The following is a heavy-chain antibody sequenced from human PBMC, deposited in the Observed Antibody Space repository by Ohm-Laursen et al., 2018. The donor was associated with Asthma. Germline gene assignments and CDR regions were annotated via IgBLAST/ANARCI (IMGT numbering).Heavy chain of an antibody. CDR3: ARLDWVQSMFDS. V-gene: IGHV4-59*02. CDR1: GASVGDSTWS. J-gene: IGHJ4*02. Sequence: TVSLTCAVSGASVGDSTWSWSWVRQPPGKELQFIAYMSYRGGINYNPSLQSRVTLSIDTSKNQVSLRLISVTAADSALYFCARLDWVQSMFDSWGQGNLVTVSS. CDR2: MSYRGGI. D-gene: IGHD3-9*01.